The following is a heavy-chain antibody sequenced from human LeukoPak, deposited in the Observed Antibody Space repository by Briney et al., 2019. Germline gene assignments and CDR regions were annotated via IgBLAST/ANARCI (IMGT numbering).Heavy chain of an antibody. CDR3: ARERDYDILTGLNVNYYYMDV. V-gene: IGHV3-7*01. Sequence: PGGSLRLSCAASGLTFSSYGIHWVRQAPGKGLEWVANIKQDGSEKYYVDSVKGRFTISRDNAKNSLYLQMNSLRAEDTAVYYCARERDYDILTGLNVNYYYMDVWGKGTTVTISS. D-gene: IGHD3-9*01. CDR2: IKQDGSEK. J-gene: IGHJ6*03. CDR1: GLTFSSYG.